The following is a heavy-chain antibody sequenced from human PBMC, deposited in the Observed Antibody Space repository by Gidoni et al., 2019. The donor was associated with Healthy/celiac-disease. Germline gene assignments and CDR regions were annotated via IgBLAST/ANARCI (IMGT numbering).Heavy chain of an antibody. CDR3: ARDVSSSSPPQYGMDV. CDR2: INPSGGST. V-gene: IGHV1-46*01. J-gene: IGHJ6*02. Sequence: QVQLVQSGAEVKKPGASVKVPCKASGYTFTSYYMHWVRQAPGQGLEWMGIINPSGGSTSYAQKFQGRVTMTRDTSTSTVYMELSSLRSEDTAVYYCARDVSSSSPPQYGMDVWGQGTTVTVSS. CDR1: GYTFTSYY. D-gene: IGHD6-13*01.